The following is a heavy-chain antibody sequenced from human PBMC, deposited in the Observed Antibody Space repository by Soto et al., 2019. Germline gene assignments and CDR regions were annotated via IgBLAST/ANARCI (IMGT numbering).Heavy chain of an antibody. CDR1: GGSISSSSYY. J-gene: IGHJ4*02. Sequence: SETLSLTCTVSGGSISSSSYYWGWIRQPPGKGLEWIGSIYYSGSTYYNPSLKSRVTISVDTSKNQFSLKLSSVTAADTAVYYCARSDGRYWGQGTLVTVPQ. CDR2: IYYSGST. V-gene: IGHV4-39*07. CDR3: ARSDGRY.